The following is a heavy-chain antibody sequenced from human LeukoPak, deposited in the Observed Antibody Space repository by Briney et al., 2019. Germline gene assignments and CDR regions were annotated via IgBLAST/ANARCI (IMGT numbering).Heavy chain of an antibody. D-gene: IGHD6-13*01. CDR1: RFTFSSYG. CDR3: ARDFFPIVDSSWYEIGY. V-gene: IGHV3-33*01. CDR2: IWYDGSNK. J-gene: IGHJ4*02. Sequence: PGGSLRLSCAASRFTFSSYGMHWVRQAPGKGLEWVAVIWYDGSNKYYADSVKGRFTISRDNSKNTLYLQMDSLRSEDTAVYYCARDFFPIVDSSWYEIGYWGQGTLVTVSS.